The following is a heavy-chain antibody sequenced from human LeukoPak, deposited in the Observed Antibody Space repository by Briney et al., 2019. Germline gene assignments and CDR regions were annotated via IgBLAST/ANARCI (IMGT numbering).Heavy chain of an antibody. V-gene: IGHV3-48*03. D-gene: IGHD2-2*01. CDR3: ARDMRRSTYWFFDL. CDR1: GFTFSSYE. J-gene: IGHJ2*01. CDR2: ISSSGSTI. Sequence: GGSLRLSCAASGFTFSSYEMNWVRQAPGKGLEWVSYISSSGSTIYYADSVKGRFTISRDNAKNSLYLHMNSLRAEDTAVYYCARDMRRSTYWFFDLWGRGTLVTVSS.